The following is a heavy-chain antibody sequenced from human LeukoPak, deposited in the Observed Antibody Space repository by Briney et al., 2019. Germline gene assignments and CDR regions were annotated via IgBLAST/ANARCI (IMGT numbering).Heavy chain of an antibody. CDR1: GGSISSYY. V-gene: IGHV4-59*08. Sequence: SETLSLTCTVSGGSISSYYWSWIRQPPGKGLEWIGYIYYSGSTNYNPSLKSRVTISVNTSKNQFSLKLSSVTAADTAVYYCARQGGGFWYFDLWGRGTLVTVS. CDR3: ARQGGGFWYFDL. D-gene: IGHD6-25*01. J-gene: IGHJ2*01. CDR2: IYYSGST.